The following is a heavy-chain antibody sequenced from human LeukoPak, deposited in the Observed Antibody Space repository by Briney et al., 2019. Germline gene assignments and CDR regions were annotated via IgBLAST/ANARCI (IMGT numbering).Heavy chain of an antibody. CDR3: ARENSGWFDP. CDR1: GSTFISYG. Sequence: GGSLRLSCAAPGSTFISYGMHWVGQPPGRGLEGVTVIWYDGGNTYYADSVKGRFTISRDNSKNTLYLQMNSLRAEDTAVYYCARENSGWFDPWGQGTLVTVSS. V-gene: IGHV3-33*01. D-gene: IGHD4-23*01. CDR2: IWYDGGNT. J-gene: IGHJ5*02.